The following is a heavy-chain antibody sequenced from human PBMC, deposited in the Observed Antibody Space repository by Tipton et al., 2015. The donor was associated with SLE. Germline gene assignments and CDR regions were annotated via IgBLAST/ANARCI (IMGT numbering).Heavy chain of an antibody. J-gene: IGHJ4*02. D-gene: IGHD2-21*02. CDR1: GGSISSYY. Sequence: LRLSCTVSGGSISSYYWSWIRQPAGKGLEWIGRIYTGGSTNYNPSLKSRVTMSVDTSKNQFSLKLSSVTAADTAVYYCARVLVTQAGSGFDYWGQGTLVTVSS. V-gene: IGHV4-4*07. CDR2: IYTGGST. CDR3: ARVLVTQAGSGFDY.